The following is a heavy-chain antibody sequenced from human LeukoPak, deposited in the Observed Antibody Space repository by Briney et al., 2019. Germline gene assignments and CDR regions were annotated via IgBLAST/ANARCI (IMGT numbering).Heavy chain of an antibody. CDR2: IWYDGSNK. D-gene: IGHD2-15*01. CDR3: AKDRACSGGSCYSDY. J-gene: IGHJ4*02. Sequence: GRSLRLSCAASGFTFGSYGMHWVRQAPGKGLEWVAVIWYDGSNKYYADSVKGRFTISRDNSKNTLYLQMIGLRAEDTAVYYCAKDRACSGGSCYSDYWGQGTLVTVSS. CDR1: GFTFGSYG. V-gene: IGHV3-33*06.